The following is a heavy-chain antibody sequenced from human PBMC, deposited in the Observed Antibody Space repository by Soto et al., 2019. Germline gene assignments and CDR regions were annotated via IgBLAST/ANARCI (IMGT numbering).Heavy chain of an antibody. V-gene: IGHV4-31*03. CDR3: ARIDCSSTSCYPSYYWFDP. CDR2: IYYSGST. Sequence: SETLSLTCTFSGGSISSGGYYWSWIRQHPGKGLEWIGYIYYSGSTYYNPSLKSRVTISVDTSKNQFSLKLSSVTAADTAVYYCARIDCSSTSCYPSYYWFDPWGQGTLVTVSS. CDR1: GGSISSGGYY. J-gene: IGHJ5*02. D-gene: IGHD2-2*01.